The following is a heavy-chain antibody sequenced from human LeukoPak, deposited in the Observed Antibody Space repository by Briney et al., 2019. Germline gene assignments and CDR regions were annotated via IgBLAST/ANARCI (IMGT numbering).Heavy chain of an antibody. CDR2: TYYSGST. CDR3: ARHGASYGHFDY. V-gene: IGHV4-39*01. Sequence: PSETLSLTCAVSGDSISSTSYYWGRNRQPPGKGLEWIGSTYYSGSTDQNPSLKSRVSISVDTSKKQFSLKLSSVTAADTAVYYCARHGASYGHFDYWGQGTLVTVSS. CDR1: GDSISSTSYY. D-gene: IGHD3-16*01. J-gene: IGHJ4*02.